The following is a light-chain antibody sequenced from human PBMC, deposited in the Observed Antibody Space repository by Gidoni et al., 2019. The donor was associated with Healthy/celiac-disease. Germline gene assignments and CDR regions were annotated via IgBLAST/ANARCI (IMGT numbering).Light chain of an antibody. V-gene: IGKV1-39*01. J-gene: IGKJ2*01. Sequence: DVQMTESPSSLSASVVDRVTITCPASQSSSSYLNWYQQKPGKAPKLLIYAASSLQSGVPSRFSGSGSGTDFTLTISRLQPEDFATYYCQQSYSTLYTFGQGTKLEIK. CDR3: QQSYSTLYT. CDR1: QSSSSY. CDR2: AAS.